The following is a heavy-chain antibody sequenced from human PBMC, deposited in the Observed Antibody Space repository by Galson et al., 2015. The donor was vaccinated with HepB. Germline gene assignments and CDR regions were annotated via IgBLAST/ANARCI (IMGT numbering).Heavy chain of an antibody. CDR1: GGTFSSYA. J-gene: IGHJ5*02. D-gene: IGHD3-3*01. CDR2: IIPIFGTA. Sequence: SVKVSCKASGGTFSSYAISWVRQAPGQGLEWMGGIIPIFGTANYAQKFQGRVTITADKSTSTAYMELSSLRSEDTAVYYCARSGRFLEWFSWFDPWGQGTLVTVSS. CDR3: ARSGRFLEWFSWFDP. V-gene: IGHV1-69*06.